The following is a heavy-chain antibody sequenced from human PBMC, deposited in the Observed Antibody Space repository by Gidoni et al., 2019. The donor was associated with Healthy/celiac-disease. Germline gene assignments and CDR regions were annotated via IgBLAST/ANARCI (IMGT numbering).Heavy chain of an antibody. Sequence: QVQLQQWGAGLLKPSETLSPTCAVYGGSFSGYYWSWIRQPPGKGLEWSGEINHSGSTNYNPSLKSRVTISVDTSKNQFSLKLSSVTAADTAVYYCARSPATSYYYYGMDVWGQGTTVTVSS. CDR2: INHSGST. V-gene: IGHV4-34*01. J-gene: IGHJ6*02. CDR3: ARSPATSYYYYGMDV. CDR1: GGSFSGYY. D-gene: IGHD1-26*01.